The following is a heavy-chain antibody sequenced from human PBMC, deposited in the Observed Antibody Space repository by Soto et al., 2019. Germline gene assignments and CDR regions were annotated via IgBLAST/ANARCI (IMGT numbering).Heavy chain of an antibody. V-gene: IGHV3-33*01. J-gene: IGHJ6*02. Sequence: ESGGGVVQPGRSLRLSCAASGFTFSSYGMHWVRQAPGKGLEWVAVIWYDGSNKYYADSVKGRFTISRDNSKNTLYLQMNSLRAEDTAVYYCARDGSSWYYYYYGMDVWGQGTTVTVSS. D-gene: IGHD6-13*01. CDR3: ARDGSSWYYYYYGMDV. CDR1: GFTFSSYG. CDR2: IWYDGSNK.